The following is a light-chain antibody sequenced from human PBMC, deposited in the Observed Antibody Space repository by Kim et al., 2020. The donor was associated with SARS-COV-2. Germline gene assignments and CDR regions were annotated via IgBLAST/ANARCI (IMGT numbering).Light chain of an antibody. V-gene: IGKV3-11*01. CDR3: QQRSNWPRFT. Sequence: SPGESAPLSCRASQSVSSYLALYQQKPGQAPRLLIYDASNRATGIPARFSGSGSGTDFTLTISSLEPEDFAVYYCQQRSNWPRFTFGPGTKVDIK. J-gene: IGKJ3*01. CDR1: QSVSSY. CDR2: DAS.